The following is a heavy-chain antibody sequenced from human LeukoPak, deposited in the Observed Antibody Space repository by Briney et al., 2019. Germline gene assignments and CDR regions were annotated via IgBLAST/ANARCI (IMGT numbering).Heavy chain of an antibody. J-gene: IGHJ4*02. CDR2: INHSGST. Sequence: SETLSLTCAVCGGSFSVYYWSWIRQPPGKGLEWIGEINHSGSTNYNPSLKSRVTISVDTSKNQFSLKLSSVTAADTAVYYCARIQLWFWYFDYWGQGTLVTVSS. CDR3: ARIQLWFWYFDY. CDR1: GGSFSVYY. D-gene: IGHD5-18*01. V-gene: IGHV4-34*01.